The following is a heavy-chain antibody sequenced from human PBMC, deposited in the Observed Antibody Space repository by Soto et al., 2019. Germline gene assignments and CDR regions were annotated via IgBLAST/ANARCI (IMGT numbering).Heavy chain of an antibody. CDR2: ISSSRSST. CDR1: GFTFSSYA. J-gene: IGHJ5*02. CDR3: EGEEWLDP. Sequence: GGSLRLSCSASGFTFSSYAMHCVRQAPGKGLEYVSAISSSRSSTYYADSVKGRFTISRDKSKNSLYLQMNSLRAEDTAVYYWEGEEWLDPWGQGTLVTVSS. V-gene: IGHV3-64*04.